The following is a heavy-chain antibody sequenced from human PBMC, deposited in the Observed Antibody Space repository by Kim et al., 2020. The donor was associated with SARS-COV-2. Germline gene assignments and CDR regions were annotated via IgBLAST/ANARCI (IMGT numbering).Heavy chain of an antibody. Sequence: GESLKISCKGSGYSFTSYWIGWVRQMPGKGLEWMGIIYPGDSDTRYSPSFQGQVTISADKSISTAYLQWSSRKASDTAMYYCARTGSYYYDSSGYLYYFDYWGQGTLVTVSS. J-gene: IGHJ4*02. CDR3: ARTGSYYYDSSGYLYYFDY. CDR1: GYSFTSYW. CDR2: IYPGDSDT. D-gene: IGHD3-22*01. V-gene: IGHV5-51*01.